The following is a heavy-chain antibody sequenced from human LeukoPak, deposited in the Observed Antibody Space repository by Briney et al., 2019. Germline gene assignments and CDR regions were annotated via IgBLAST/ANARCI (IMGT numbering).Heavy chain of an antibody. CDR2: ISYDGGDI. CDR1: GFSFNTYG. D-gene: IGHD5-18*01. Sequence: PGVSLRLSCAASGFSFNTYGMHWVRQAPGTGLEWVSFISYDGGDIKYADSVKGRFTISRDNSKNTLFLQMNSLRPEDTAVYYCARGGYRFGYVFDYWGQGTLVTVSS. J-gene: IGHJ4*02. V-gene: IGHV3-30*19. CDR3: ARGGYRFGYVFDY.